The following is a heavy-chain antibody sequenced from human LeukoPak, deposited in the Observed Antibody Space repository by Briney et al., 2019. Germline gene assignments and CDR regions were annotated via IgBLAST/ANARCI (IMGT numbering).Heavy chain of an antibody. Sequence: ASVKVSCKASGYTFTGYYLHWVRQAPGQGLEWMGWISPNSDVTNYAQKFRGRVNMTRDTSISTAYMELSRLRSDDTAIYYCARGGFDYWGQGTLVTVSS. J-gene: IGHJ4*02. V-gene: IGHV1-2*02. CDR3: ARGGFDY. CDR1: GYTFTGYY. CDR2: ISPNSDVT.